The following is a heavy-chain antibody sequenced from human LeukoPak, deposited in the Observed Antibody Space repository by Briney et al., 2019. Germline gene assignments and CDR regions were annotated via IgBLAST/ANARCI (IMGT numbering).Heavy chain of an antibody. D-gene: IGHD6-19*01. CDR3: AKGYSSGWYYPMDV. CDR1: GFTFSSYG. V-gene: IGHV3-64*01. CDR2: INNNGGST. J-gene: IGHJ6*03. Sequence: GGSLRLSCAASGFTFSSYGMHWVRQAPGKGLQYVSTINNNGGSTFYANSVKGRFTISRDNSKNTLYLQMGSLRAEDMAVYYCAKGYSSGWYYPMDVWGQGTTVTVSS.